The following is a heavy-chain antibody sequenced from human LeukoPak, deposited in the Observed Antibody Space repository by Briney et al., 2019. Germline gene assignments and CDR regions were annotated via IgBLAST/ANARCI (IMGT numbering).Heavy chain of an antibody. CDR1: GGSFSGYY. J-gene: IGHJ4*02. D-gene: IGHD1-1*01. V-gene: IGHV4-34*01. CDR3: ARTDWNTAVDY. CDR2: INHSGST. Sequence: SETLSLTCAVCGGSFSGYYWSWIRQPPGKGLEWIGEINHSGSTNYNPSLKSRVTISVDTSKNQFSLKLSSVTAADTAVYYCARTDWNTAVDYWGQGTLVTVSS.